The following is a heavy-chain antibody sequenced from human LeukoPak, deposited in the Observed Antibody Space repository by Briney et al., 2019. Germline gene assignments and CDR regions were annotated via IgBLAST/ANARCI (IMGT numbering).Heavy chain of an antibody. CDR1: Y. J-gene: IGHJ4*02. V-gene: IGHV4-34*01. CDR2: INHSGST. CDR3: ASGFQLLAHY. D-gene: IGHD2-2*01. Sequence: YWXXVRQPPGXGREWSGEINHSGSTNYNPSLKSRFTISVDTSKNQFSLKLSSVTAADTAVYYCASGFQLLAHYWGQGTLVTVSS.